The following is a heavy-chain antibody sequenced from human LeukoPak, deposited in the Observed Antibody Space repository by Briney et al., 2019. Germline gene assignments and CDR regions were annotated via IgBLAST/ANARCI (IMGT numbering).Heavy chain of an antibody. CDR3: ARDRYSSSQFDP. V-gene: IGHV1-2*02. CDR2: INPNSGGT. J-gene: IGHJ5*02. D-gene: IGHD6-6*01. Sequence: ASVKVSCKASGYTFTGYYMHWVRQAPGQGLEWMGWINPNSGGTNYAQKFQGRVTMTRDTSISTAYMELSRLRSDDTAVYYCARDRYSSSQFDPWGQGTLVTVSS. CDR1: GYTFTGYY.